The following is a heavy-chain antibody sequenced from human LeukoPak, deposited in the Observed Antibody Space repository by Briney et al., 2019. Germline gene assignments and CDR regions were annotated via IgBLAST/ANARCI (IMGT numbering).Heavy chain of an antibody. V-gene: IGHV3-66*01. J-gene: IGHJ6*03. CDR1: GFTFSSNY. CDR3: ARSQDGSGSYFYYFYIDV. D-gene: IGHD3-10*01. CDR2: FYGGGST. Sequence: GGSLRLSCAASGFTFSSNYMSWVRQAPGKGLEWVSIFYGGGSTYYSDSVKGRFTVSRDNSKNILYLQMNSLRAEDTAVYYCARSQDGSGSYFYYFYIDVWGKGTTV.